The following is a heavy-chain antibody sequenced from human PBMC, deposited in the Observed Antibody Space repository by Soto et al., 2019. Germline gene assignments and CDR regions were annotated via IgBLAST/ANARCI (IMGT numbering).Heavy chain of an antibody. D-gene: IGHD3-10*01. V-gene: IGHV3-15*07. CDR2: IKSKTDGGTT. CDR3: TSHYYGSGYYYYGMDV. J-gene: IGHJ6*02. CDR1: GFTFSNAW. Sequence: EVQLVESGGGLVKPGGSLRLSCAASGFTFSNAWMNWVRQAPGKGLEWFGRIKSKTDGGTTDYAAPVKGRFTISRDDSKNTLYLQMNSLKTEDTAVYYCTSHYYGSGYYYYGMDVWGQGTTVTVSS.